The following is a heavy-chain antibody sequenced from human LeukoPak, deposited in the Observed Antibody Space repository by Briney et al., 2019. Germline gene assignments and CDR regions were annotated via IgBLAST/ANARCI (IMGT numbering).Heavy chain of an antibody. Sequence: GGSLRLSCAASGFTFSNYAMSWVRQAPGKGLEWVSTISGSGGSTYYADSVKGRFTISRDNSKNTLYLQMNSLRGEDTAVYYCARVERGRTMEGRGDYWGQGTLVTVSS. CDR2: ISGSGGST. CDR3: ARVERGRTMEGRGDY. D-gene: IGHD4/OR15-4a*01. V-gene: IGHV3-23*01. CDR1: GFTFSNYA. J-gene: IGHJ4*02.